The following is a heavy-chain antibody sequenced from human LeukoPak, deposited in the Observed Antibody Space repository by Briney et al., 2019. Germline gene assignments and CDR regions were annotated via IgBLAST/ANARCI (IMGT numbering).Heavy chain of an antibody. Sequence: GESLKISFKGSGXSFTSYCIGWVRQMPGKGLEWMGIIYPGDSDTRYSPSLQGQVTISADKSINTAYLQWSSLKASDTAMYYCARRPRYCSGGTCYLDYWGQGTLVTVSS. D-gene: IGHD2-15*01. CDR3: ARRPRYCSGGTCYLDY. CDR2: IYPGDSDT. J-gene: IGHJ4*02. CDR1: GXSFTSYC. V-gene: IGHV5-51*01.